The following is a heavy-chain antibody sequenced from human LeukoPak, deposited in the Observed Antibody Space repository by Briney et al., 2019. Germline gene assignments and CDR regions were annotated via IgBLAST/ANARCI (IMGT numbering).Heavy chain of an antibody. V-gene: IGHV3-7*03. D-gene: IGHD3-3*01. J-gene: IGHJ4*02. CDR1: GFTFGKYW. CDR2: IKLDGREE. Sequence: GGSLRLSCVASGFTFGKYWMSWVRQAPGKGLEWVANIKLDGREENYVDSVKGRFTISRDNTKNSLYPQMNSLRAEDTAVFYCARDQYDTWSRRGNFDSWGQGTLVIVSS. CDR3: ARDQYDTWSRRGNFDS.